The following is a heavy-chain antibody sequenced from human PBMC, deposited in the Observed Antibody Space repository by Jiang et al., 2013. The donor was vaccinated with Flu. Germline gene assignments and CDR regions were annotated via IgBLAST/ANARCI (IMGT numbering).Heavy chain of an antibody. D-gene: IGHD2-2*01. CDR1: GGSINNYY. CDR3: ARADHLQLSYAFDI. J-gene: IGHJ3*02. CDR2: IYYSGST. Sequence: GSGLVKPSETLSLTCIVSGGSINNYYWSWIRQPPGKGLEWIGYIYYSGSTNYNPSLKSRVTISVDTSKNQFSLKLSSVTAADTAVYYCARADHLQLSYAFDIWGQGTMVTVSS. V-gene: IGHV4-59*08.